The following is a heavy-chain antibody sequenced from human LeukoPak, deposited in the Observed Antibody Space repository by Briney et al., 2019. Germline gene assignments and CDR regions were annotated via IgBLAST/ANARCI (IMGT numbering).Heavy chain of an antibody. J-gene: IGHJ5*02. CDR2: ISYDGSNK. CDR3: ARDPDSSGWIFDP. Sequence: GGSLRLSCAASGFTFSSYAMHWVRQAPGKGLEWVAVISYDGSNKYYADSVKGRFTISRDNAKNTLYLQMNSLRAEDTAVYYCARDPDSSGWIFDPWGQGTLVTVSS. CDR1: GFTFSSYA. D-gene: IGHD6-19*01. V-gene: IGHV3-30*07.